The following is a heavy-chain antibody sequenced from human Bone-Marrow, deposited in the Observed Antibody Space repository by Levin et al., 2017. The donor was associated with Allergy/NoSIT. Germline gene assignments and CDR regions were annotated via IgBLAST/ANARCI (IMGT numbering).Heavy chain of an antibody. CDR2: IFWNDEK. Sequence: SGPTLVKPTQTLTLTCTFSGFSLTTSGVGVGWFRQPPGKALEWLALIFWNDEKRYRPSLRNRLTITKDTSKNQVVLTLTNVDPVDTATYFCAHRRRVTTFFDPWGQGTLVTVSS. D-gene: IGHD4-17*01. J-gene: IGHJ5*02. CDR1: GFSLTTSGVG. CDR3: AHRRRVTTFFDP. V-gene: IGHV2-5*01.